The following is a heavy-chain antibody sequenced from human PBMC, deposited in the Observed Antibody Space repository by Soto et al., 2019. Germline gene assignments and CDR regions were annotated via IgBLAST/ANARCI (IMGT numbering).Heavy chain of an antibody. CDR1: GGSFSGYY. CDR3: ARESANWFDP. J-gene: IGHJ5*02. CDR2: INHSGST. Sequence: SETLSLTCAVYGGSFSGYYWTWIRQPPGTGLERIGEINHSGSTNYNPSHKSRVNISVDTSKNQFSLKLSSVTAADTAVYYCARESANWFDPWGQGTLVT. V-gene: IGHV4-34*01.